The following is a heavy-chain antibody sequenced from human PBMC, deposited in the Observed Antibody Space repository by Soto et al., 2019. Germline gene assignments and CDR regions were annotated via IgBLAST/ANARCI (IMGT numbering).Heavy chain of an antibody. CDR2: VYYTGST. CDR3: ARDRSNSPDLLDS. D-gene: IGHD1-1*01. V-gene: IGHV4-30-4*01. J-gene: IGHJ4*02. CDR1: GGSIISDEYY. Sequence: LSLTCSVSGGSIISDEYYWTWIRQPPGGGLEWIGHVYYTGSTSYSPSLKSRLTISVDTSKNQFSLRLNSVSAADTAVYYCARDRSNSPDLLDSWGRGTLVTVSS.